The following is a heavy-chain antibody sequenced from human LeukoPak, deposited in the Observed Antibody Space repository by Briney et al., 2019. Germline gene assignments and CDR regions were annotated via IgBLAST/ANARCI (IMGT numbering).Heavy chain of an antibody. CDR2: IIPILGIA. CDR3: ARDRVWWLSPAGGGMDV. CDR1: GGTFSSYA. D-gene: IGHD5-12*01. Sequence: SVKVSCKASGGTFSSYAISWVRQAPGQGLEWMGRIIPILGIANYAQKFQGRVTITADKSTSTAYMELNSLRAEDTAVYYCARDRVWWLSPAGGGMDVWGQGTTVTVSS. J-gene: IGHJ6*02. V-gene: IGHV1-69*04.